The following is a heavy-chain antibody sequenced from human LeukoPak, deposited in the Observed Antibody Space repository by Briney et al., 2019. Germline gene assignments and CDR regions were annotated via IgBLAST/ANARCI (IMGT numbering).Heavy chain of an antibody. Sequence: SVKVSCKASGGTFSSYAISWVRQAPGQGLEWMGGIIPIFGTANYAQKLQGRVTMTTDTSTSTAYMELRSLTSDDTAVYYCARDKAVTTELTQYFHHWGQGTLVTVSS. CDR2: IIPIFGTA. CDR1: GGTFSSYA. V-gene: IGHV1-69*05. CDR3: ARDKAVTTELTQYFHH. J-gene: IGHJ1*01. D-gene: IGHD4-11*01.